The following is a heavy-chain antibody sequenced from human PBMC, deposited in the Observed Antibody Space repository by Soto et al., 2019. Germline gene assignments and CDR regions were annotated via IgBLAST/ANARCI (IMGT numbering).Heavy chain of an antibody. CDR1: GFTFSSYG. CDR2: IWYDGSNK. D-gene: IGHD3-3*01. J-gene: IGHJ3*02. V-gene: IGHV3-33*01. Sequence: QVQLVESGGGVVQPGRSLRLSCAASGFTFSSYGMHWVRQAPGKGLEWVAVIWYDGSNKYYADSVKGRFTISRDNSKNTLYLQMNSLRAEDTAVYYCARTYYDFWSGGAFDIWGQGTMVTVSS. CDR3: ARTYYDFWSGGAFDI.